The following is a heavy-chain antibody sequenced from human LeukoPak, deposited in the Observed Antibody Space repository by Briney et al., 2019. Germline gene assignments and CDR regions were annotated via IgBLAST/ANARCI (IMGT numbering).Heavy chain of an antibody. CDR2: IYTSGST. D-gene: IGHD6-13*01. J-gene: IGHJ4*02. V-gene: IGHV4-61*02. Sequence: PSETLSLTCTVSGGSISSGSYYWSWIRQPAGKGLEWIGRIYTSGSTNYNPSLKSRVTISVDTSKNQFSLKLSSVTAADTAVYYCARGPIAAAGDYWGQGTLVTVSS. CDR1: GGSISSGSYY. CDR3: ARGPIAAAGDY.